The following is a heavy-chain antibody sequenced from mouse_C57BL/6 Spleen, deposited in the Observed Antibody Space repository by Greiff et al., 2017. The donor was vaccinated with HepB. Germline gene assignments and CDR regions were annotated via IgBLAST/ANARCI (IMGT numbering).Heavy chain of an antibody. D-gene: IGHD2-5*01. CDR3: AREDSNYYYAMDY. Sequence: VQLQQPGAELVRPGTSVKLSCKASGYTFTSYWMHWVKQRPGQGLEWIGVIDPSDSYTNYNQKFKGKATLTVDTSSSTAYMQLSSLTSDDSAVYYCAREDSNYYYAMDYWGQGTSVTVSS. V-gene: IGHV1-59*01. CDR2: IDPSDSYT. J-gene: IGHJ4*01. CDR1: GYTFTSYW.